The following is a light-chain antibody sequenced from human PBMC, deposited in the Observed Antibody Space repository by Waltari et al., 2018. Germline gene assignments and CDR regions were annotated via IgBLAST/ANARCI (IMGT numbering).Light chain of an antibody. Sequence: QSALTQPASVSGSPGQSITIPCPGTSSDIGGYDSVSWYQQHPGKAPKLLIYEVTTRPSGVSNRFSGSKSGNTASLAISGLQPEDEADYYCSSYTRRNTPSSVFGTGTQVTVL. CDR3: SSYTRRNTPSSV. CDR1: SSDIGGYDS. V-gene: IGLV2-14*01. CDR2: EVT. J-gene: IGLJ1*01.